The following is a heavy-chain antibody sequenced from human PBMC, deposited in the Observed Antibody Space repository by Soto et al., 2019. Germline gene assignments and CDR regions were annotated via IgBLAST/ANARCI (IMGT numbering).Heavy chain of an antibody. V-gene: IGHV3-23*01. CDR3: AKHRAVTRQSDIDY. CDR2: ISGSGGST. D-gene: IGHD4-17*01. Sequence: EVQLLESGGGLVQPGGSLRLSCAASGFTFSSYAMSWVRQAPGKGLEWVSAISGSGGSTYYADSVKGRFTISRDNSKNTLYLQMNTLRAEDTAVYYCAKHRAVTRQSDIDYWGQGALVTVSS. J-gene: IGHJ4*02. CDR1: GFTFSSYA.